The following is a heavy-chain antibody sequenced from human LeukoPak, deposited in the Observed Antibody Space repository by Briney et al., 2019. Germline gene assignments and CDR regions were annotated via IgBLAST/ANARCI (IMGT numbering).Heavy chain of an antibody. J-gene: IGHJ6*02. CDR2: IYPADSRT. V-gene: IGHV5-51*01. D-gene: IGHD3-10*01. CDR3: ARLTIVRGLISGIDA. CDR1: GYMFITYW. Sequence: GESLKISCKASGYMFITYWIGWGRPMAGKGLECMGIIYPADSRTTYSPSFQGQVTMSADKSINTAYLQWSSLQASDTAMYYCARLTIVRGLISGIDAWGQGTTVTVSS.